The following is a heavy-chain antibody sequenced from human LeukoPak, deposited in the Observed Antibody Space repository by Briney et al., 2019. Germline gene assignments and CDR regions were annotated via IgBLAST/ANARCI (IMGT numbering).Heavy chain of an antibody. CDR2: SRNKANSYST. D-gene: IGHD2-2*03. V-gene: IGHV3-72*01. CDR3: ARVRMDRENFDY. Sequence: GGSLRLSCAASGFTFSDHYVDWVRQAPGKGPEWIGRSRNKANSYSTEYAASVKGRFTISRDDLRNSLYLQMNSLKTEDTAVYYCARVRMDRENFDYWGQGTLVTVSS. J-gene: IGHJ4*02. CDR1: GFTFSDHY.